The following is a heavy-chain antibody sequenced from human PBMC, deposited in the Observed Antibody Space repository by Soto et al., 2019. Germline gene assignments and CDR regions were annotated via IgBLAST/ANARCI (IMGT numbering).Heavy chain of an antibody. J-gene: IGHJ6*02. CDR2: IIPIFGTA. CDR3: ARGYSGSYHQACVYGMDV. V-gene: IGHV1-69*13. CDR1: GGTFSSYA. Sequence: ASVKVSCKASGGTFSSYAISWVRQAPGQGLEWMGGIIPIFGTANYAQKFQGRVTITADESTSTAYMELSSLRSEDTAVYYCARGYSGSYHQACVYGMDVWGQGTTVTVSS. D-gene: IGHD1-26*01.